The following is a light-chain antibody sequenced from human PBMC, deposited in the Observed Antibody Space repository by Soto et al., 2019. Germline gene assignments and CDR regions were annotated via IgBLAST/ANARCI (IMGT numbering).Light chain of an antibody. V-gene: IGKV1-5*03. J-gene: IGKJ5*01. Sequence: DIQMTQSPSALSSSIGDRLTITCRASQSISSWLAWYQQKPGKAPKLLIYKASSLESGVPSRFSGSGSGTEFTLTISSLQPDDFAPYYCQQYATFSGPFGPGTRPAI. CDR2: KAS. CDR1: QSISSW. CDR3: QQYATFSGP.